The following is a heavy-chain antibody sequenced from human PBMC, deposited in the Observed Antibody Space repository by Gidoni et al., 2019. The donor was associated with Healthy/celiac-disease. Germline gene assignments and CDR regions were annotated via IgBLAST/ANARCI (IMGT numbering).Heavy chain of an antibody. V-gene: IGHV3-30*18. CDR1: GFTFSSYG. Sequence: QVQLVESVGGVVQPGRPVRLSCAASGFTFSSYGMHWVRQAPGKGLEWVAVISYDGSNKYYADSVKGRFTISRDNSKNTLYLQMNSLRAEDTAVYYCAKDGVRDSQGYYFDYWGQGTLVTVSS. CDR2: ISYDGSNK. D-gene: IGHD2-8*01. J-gene: IGHJ4*02. CDR3: AKDGVRDSQGYYFDY.